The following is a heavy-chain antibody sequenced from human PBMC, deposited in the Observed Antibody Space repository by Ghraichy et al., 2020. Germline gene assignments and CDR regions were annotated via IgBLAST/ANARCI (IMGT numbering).Heavy chain of an antibody. CDR1: GFTFSSYA. CDR3: AKDAGIAVAGSYYYYGMDV. CDR2: ISGSGGST. V-gene: IGHV3-23*01. D-gene: IGHD6-19*01. Sequence: GGSLRLSCAASGFTFSSYAMSWVRQAPGKGLEWVSAISGSGGSTYYADSVKGRFTISRDNSKNTLYLQMNSLRAEDTAVYYCAKDAGIAVAGSYYYYGMDVWGQGTTVTVSS. J-gene: IGHJ6*02.